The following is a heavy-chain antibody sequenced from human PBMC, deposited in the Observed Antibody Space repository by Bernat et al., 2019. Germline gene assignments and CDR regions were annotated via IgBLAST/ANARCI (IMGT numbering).Heavy chain of an antibody. J-gene: IGHJ4*02. D-gene: IGHD1-1*01. Sequence: QAQLVESGGDVVQPGRSLRLSCAASGISFSSYAMHWVRQAPGKGLGWVAVIWYDGSNKYYADSVKGRFTISRDNSKNTLHLQMDSLRVEDTAVYYCARGSGPYRNGIYNPHFDYWGQGTLVTVSS. V-gene: IGHV3-33*01. CDR1: GISFSSYA. CDR2: IWYDGSNK. CDR3: ARGSGPYRNGIYNPHFDY.